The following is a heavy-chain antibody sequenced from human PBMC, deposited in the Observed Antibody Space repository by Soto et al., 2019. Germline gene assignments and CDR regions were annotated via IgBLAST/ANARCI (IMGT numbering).Heavy chain of an antibody. CDR3: ARHRHGGRNYYYGMDV. CDR2: IYYSGST. V-gene: IGHV4-39*01. Sequence: QLQLQESGPGLVKPSETLSLTCTVSGGSISSSSYYWGWIRQPPGKGLEWIGSIYYSGSTYYNPSLKSRVTISVDTSKNQFSLKLSSVTAADTAVYYCARHRHGGRNYYYGMDVWGQGTTVTVSS. J-gene: IGHJ6*02. D-gene: IGHD2-15*01. CDR1: GGSISSSSYY.